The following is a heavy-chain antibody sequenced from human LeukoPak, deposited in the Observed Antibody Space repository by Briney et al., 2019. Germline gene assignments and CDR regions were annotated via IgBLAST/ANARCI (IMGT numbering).Heavy chain of an antibody. J-gene: IGHJ3*02. CDR3: ARELYCSSTSCYARAFDI. CDR2: IYSGGST. V-gene: IGHV3-66*01. Sequence: GGSLRLSCAASGFTVSTNYMNWVRQAPGKGLEWVSVIYSGGSTHYADSVKGRFTISRDNSKNALYLQMNSLRAEDTAVYYCARELYCSSTSCYARAFDIWGQGTMVTVSS. D-gene: IGHD2-2*01. CDR1: GFTVSTNY.